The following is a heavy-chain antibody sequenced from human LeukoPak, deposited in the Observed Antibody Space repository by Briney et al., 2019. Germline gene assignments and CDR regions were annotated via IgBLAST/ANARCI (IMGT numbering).Heavy chain of an antibody. CDR3: ASYVSAVTSDYFDY. D-gene: IGHD4-17*01. CDR2: IYHSGST. CDR1: GGSISSYY. Sequence: SSETLSLTCTVSGGSISSYYWSWIRQPPGKGLEWIGEIYHSGSTNYNPSLKSRVTISVDKSKNQFSLKLSSVAAADAAVYYCASYVSAVTSDYFDYWGQGTLVTVSS. J-gene: IGHJ4*02. V-gene: IGHV4-59*12.